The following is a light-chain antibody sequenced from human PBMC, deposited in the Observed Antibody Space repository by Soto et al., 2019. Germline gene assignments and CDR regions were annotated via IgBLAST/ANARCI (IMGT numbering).Light chain of an antibody. CDR3: SSYTGSSPVV. CDR2: EVS. V-gene: IGLV2-14*01. CDR1: SSDVGGYNY. J-gene: IGLJ2*01. Sequence: QSALTQPASVSGSPGQSITISCTGTSSDVGGYNYVSWYQQHPGKAPKLMIYEVSNRPSGVSNRFSGSKSGNTASLTISGLQAADEADYYCSSYTGSSPVVFGGGTKLTVL.